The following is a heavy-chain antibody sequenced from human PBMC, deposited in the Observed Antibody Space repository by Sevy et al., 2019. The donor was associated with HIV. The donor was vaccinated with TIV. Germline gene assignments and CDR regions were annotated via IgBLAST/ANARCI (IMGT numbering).Heavy chain of an antibody. CDR2: ISDYNGYT. J-gene: IGHJ6*02. CDR1: GYTFSSYG. Sequence: ASVKVSCKASGYTFSSYGISWVRQAPGQGLEWMGWISDYNGYTNYAHKFQGRVTMSTETSTRTAYMERRSLRSDDTAVYFCAREGYYYRSGTYRPPNYYGMDVWGQGIAVTVSS. V-gene: IGHV1-18*01. CDR3: AREGYYYRSGTYRPPNYYGMDV. D-gene: IGHD3-10*01.